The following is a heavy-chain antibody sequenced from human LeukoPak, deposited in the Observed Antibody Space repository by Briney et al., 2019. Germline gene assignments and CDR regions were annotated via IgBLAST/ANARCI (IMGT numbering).Heavy chain of an antibody. V-gene: IGHV1-2*02. Sequence: ASVKVSCKASRYTFTGYYMHWVRQAPGQGLEWMGWINPNSGGTNYAQKFQGRVTMTRDTSISTAYVELSRLRSDDTAVYYCARARHDILTGYYPALGYWGQGTLVTVSS. CDR1: RYTFTGYY. J-gene: IGHJ4*02. CDR3: ARARHDILTGYYPALGY. D-gene: IGHD3-9*01. CDR2: INPNSGGT.